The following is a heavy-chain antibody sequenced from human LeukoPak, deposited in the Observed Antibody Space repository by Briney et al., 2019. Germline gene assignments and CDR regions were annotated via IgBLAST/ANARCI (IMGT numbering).Heavy chain of an antibody. J-gene: IGHJ3*02. CDR2: INPNSGGT. D-gene: IGHD5-12*01. CDR1: GGTFSSYA. Sequence: GASVKVSCKASGGTFSSYAISWVRQAPGQGLEWMGWINPNSGGTNYAQKFQGRVTMTRDTSISTAYMELSRLRSDDTAVYYCARVGGRSGYGLRAFDIWGQGTMVTVSS. CDR3: ARVGGRSGYGLRAFDI. V-gene: IGHV1-2*02.